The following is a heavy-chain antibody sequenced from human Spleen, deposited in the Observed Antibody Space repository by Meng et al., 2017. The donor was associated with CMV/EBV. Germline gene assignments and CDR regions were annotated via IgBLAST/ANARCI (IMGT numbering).Heavy chain of an antibody. CDR2: ITTNGGTV. V-gene: IGHV3-48*03. Sequence: GGSLRLSCAASGFNFKTYDMNWVRQAPGKGLEWISYITTNGGTVSYADFVEGRFTISRDNANNLVFLQMNSLRVDDTAVYYCSRDPRKYYSYYGVDVWGQGTTVTVSS. J-gene: IGHJ6*02. CDR1: GFNFKTYD. CDR3: SRDPRKYYSYYGVDV.